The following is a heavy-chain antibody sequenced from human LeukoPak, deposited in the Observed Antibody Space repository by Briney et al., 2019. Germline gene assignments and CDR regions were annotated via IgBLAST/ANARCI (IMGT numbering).Heavy chain of an antibody. CDR2: INHSGST. CDR1: GGSFSGYY. V-gene: IGHV4-34*01. CDR3: ARATTVTTPFDY. J-gene: IGHJ4*02. D-gene: IGHD4-11*01. Sequence: SETLSLTCAVYGGSFSGYYWSWIRQPPGKGPEWIGEINHSGSTNYNPSLKSRVTISVDTSKNQFSLKLSSVTAADTAVYYCARATTVTTPFDYWGQGTLVTVSS.